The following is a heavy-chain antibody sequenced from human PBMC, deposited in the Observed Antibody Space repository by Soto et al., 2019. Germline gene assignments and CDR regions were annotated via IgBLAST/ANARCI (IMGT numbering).Heavy chain of an antibody. CDR1: GFTFSSYG. V-gene: IGHV3-30*18. J-gene: IGHJ3*02. Sequence: PWGSLRLSCAASGFTFSSYGMHWVRQAPGKGLEWVAVISYDGSNKYYADSVKGRFTISRDNSKNTLYLQMNSLRAEDTAVYYCAKDLEHVVLDAFDIWGQGTMVTVSS. D-gene: IGHD2-15*01. CDR2: ISYDGSNK. CDR3: AKDLEHVVLDAFDI.